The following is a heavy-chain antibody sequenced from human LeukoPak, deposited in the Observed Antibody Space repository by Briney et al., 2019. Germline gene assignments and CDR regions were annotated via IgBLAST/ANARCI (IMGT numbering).Heavy chain of an antibody. CDR1: GYTFTSYG. CDR2: ISAYNGNT. CDR3: ARDPDQPQGYCSSTSCYGNWFDP. D-gene: IGHD2-2*01. V-gene: IGHV1-18*01. J-gene: IGHJ5*02. Sequence: ASVKVSCKASGYTFTSYGISWVRQAPGQGLEWMGWISAYNGNTNYAQKLQGRVTMTTDTSTSTAYMELRSLRSDDTAVYYCARDPDQPQGYCSSTSCYGNWFDPWGQGTLVTVSS.